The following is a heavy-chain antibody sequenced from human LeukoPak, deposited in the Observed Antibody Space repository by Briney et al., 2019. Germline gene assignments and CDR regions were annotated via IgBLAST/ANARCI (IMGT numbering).Heavy chain of an antibody. Sequence: ASVKVSCKASGYTFTSYGISLVRQAPGQGLEWMGWISAYNGNTNYAQKLQGRVTMTTDTSTSTAYMELRSLRSDDTAVYYCAREGAALLWFGGFDYWGQGTLVTVSS. CDR2: ISAYNGNT. D-gene: IGHD3-10*01. J-gene: IGHJ4*02. V-gene: IGHV1-18*01. CDR3: AREGAALLWFGGFDY. CDR1: GYTFTSYG.